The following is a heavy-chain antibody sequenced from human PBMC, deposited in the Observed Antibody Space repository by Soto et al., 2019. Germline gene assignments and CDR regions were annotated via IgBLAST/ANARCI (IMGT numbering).Heavy chain of an antibody. CDR3: PAGKAPEDGY. CDR1: GITFSTYK. J-gene: IGHJ4*02. D-gene: IGHD3-10*01. Sequence: EVQLVESGGGLVQPAGSLRLYCVASGITFSTYKMNWVRQAPGKGLEWVSYISSTSDTIYYADSVKGRFTSSRDNAKNSLYLQMNSLRVEDTAVYYCPAGKAPEDGYWGQGTLVTVSS. V-gene: IGHV3-48*01. CDR2: ISSTSDTI.